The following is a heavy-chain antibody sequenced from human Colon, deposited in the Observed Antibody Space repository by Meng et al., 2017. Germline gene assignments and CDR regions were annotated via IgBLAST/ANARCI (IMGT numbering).Heavy chain of an antibody. Sequence: VRLQESGPGGVKPSGTRSLTCAGSGGSISSGDWWSWVLQPPGKGLEWIAEIDHTGNTNYNPSLKSRVTISVDKSKNQFSLKLSFMTAADTAVYYCARVGPGELPNFFDPWGQGTLVTVSS. D-gene: IGHD1-7*01. J-gene: IGHJ5*02. CDR3: ARVGPGELPNFFDP. CDR1: GGSISSGDW. CDR2: IDHTGNT. V-gene: IGHV4-4*02.